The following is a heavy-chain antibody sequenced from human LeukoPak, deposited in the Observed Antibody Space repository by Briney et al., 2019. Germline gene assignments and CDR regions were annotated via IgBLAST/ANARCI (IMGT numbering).Heavy chain of an antibody. J-gene: IGHJ5*01. D-gene: IGHD3-22*01. Sequence: GGSLRLSCAASGLTFDIYAMSWVRQAPGKGLEWVSAVSSNGDSTYYADSVKGRFAISRDNTNNTLFLQMNSLRAEDTAVYYCAKNPLYDSSGYFFPTFDSWGQGTLVAVSS. V-gene: IGHV3-23*01. CDR3: AKNPLYDSSGYFFPTFDS. CDR2: VSSNGDST. CDR1: GLTFDIYA.